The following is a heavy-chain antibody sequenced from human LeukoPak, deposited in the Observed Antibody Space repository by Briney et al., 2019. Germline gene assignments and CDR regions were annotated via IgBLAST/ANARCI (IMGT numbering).Heavy chain of an antibody. V-gene: IGHV4-4*02. CDR2: IYHSGST. J-gene: IGHJ2*01. D-gene: IGHD5-18*01. CDR3: ARDGVDTAMASYWYFDL. CDR1: GGSISSSNW. Sequence: PSGTLSLTCAVSGGSISSSNWWSWVRRPPGKGLEWIGEIYHSGSTNYNPSLKSRVTISVDKSKNQFSLKLSSVTAADTAVYYCARDGVDTAMASYWYFDLWGRGTLVTVSS.